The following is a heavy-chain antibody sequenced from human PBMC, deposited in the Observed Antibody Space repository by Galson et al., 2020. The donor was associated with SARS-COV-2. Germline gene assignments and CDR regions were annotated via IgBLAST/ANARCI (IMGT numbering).Heavy chain of an antibody. J-gene: IGHJ6*02. V-gene: IGHV3-48*01. CDR1: GFTFSSYT. CDR2: ISSSSSSI. D-gene: IGHD3-16*02. CDR3: ARDVEYQVILGRYYGLDV. Sequence: GGSLRLSCAASGFTFSSYTMNWVRQAPGKGLEWVSYISSSSSSIYYADSVKGRFTISRDNARNSLFLQMDSLRAEDTAVYYCARDVEYQVILGRYYGLDVWGQGTTVIVS.